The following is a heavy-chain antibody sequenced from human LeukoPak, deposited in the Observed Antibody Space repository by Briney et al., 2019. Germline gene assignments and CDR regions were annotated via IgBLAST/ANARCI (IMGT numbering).Heavy chain of an antibody. CDR1: GFTFSNYW. J-gene: IGHJ4*02. V-gene: IGHV3-74*01. D-gene: IGHD3-10*01. Sequence: GGSLRLSCAASGFTFSNYWMHWVRQAPGKGLVWVSHINSDGSSTNYADSVKGRFTISRDNATNTLYLQMNSLRAEDTAVYYCAQTSMVRGVRGSYYFDYWGQGTLVTVSS. CDR3: AQTSMVRGVRGSYYFDY. CDR2: INSDGSST.